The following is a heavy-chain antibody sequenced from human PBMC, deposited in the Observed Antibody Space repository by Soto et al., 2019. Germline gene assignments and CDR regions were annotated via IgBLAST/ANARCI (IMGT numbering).Heavy chain of an antibody. CDR3: ARDKDRQQLGGNYYYIMDI. CDR2: IMPIFRTP. V-gene: IGHV1-69*12. CDR1: GGTFSSSA. D-gene: IGHD1-1*01. Sequence: QVQLVQSGAEVKKPGSSVKVSCKASGGTFSSSAFSWVRQAPGQGLEWMGGIMPIFRTPDYAQKFQGRVTITADESTSTAYMELSCLRFEDTGVYYCARDKDRQQLGGNYYYIMDIWGQGTTFTVSS. J-gene: IGHJ6*02.